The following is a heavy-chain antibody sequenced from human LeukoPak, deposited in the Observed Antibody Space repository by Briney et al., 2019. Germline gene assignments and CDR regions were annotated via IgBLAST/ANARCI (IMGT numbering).Heavy chain of an antibody. J-gene: IGHJ5*02. Sequence: PGGSLRLSCAASGFTFSSYWMSWVRQAPGKGLEWVANIKKDGSEKYYVGSVKGRFTISRDNAKNSLYLQMNSLRAEDTAVYYCARFPNKPYGDYVGNWFDPWGQGTLVTVSS. CDR3: ARFPNKPYGDYVGNWFDP. V-gene: IGHV3-7*01. CDR2: IKKDGSEK. CDR1: GFTFSSYW. D-gene: IGHD4-17*01.